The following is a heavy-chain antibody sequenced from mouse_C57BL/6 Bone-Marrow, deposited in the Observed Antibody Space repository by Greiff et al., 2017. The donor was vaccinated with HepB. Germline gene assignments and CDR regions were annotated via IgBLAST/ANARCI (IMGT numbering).Heavy chain of an antibody. V-gene: IGHV1-9*01. CDR2: ILPGSGST. CDR1: GYTFTGYW. D-gene: IGHD1-1*01. J-gene: IGHJ4*01. Sequence: QVQLQQSGAELMKPGASVKLSCKATGYTFTGYWIEWVKQRPGHGLEWIGEILPGSGSTNYNEKFKGKATFTADTSSNTAYMQLSSLTTEDSAIYYCAIDCYGSSYAGYAMDYWGQGTSVTVSS. CDR3: AIDCYGSSYAGYAMDY.